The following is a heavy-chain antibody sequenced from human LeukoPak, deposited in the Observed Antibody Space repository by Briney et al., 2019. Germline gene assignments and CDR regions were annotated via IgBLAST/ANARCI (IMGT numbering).Heavy chain of an antibody. CDR2: ISAYNGNT. CDR1: GYTFTSYG. J-gene: IGHJ4*02. CDR3: ARDQGIGDGYTGFDY. Sequence: ASVKVSCKASGYTFTSYGISWVRQAPGQGLEWMGWISAYNGNTNYAQKLQGRVTMTTDTSTSTAYMELRSLRSDDTAVYYCARDQGIGDGYTGFDYWGQGTLVTVSS. V-gene: IGHV1-18*01. D-gene: IGHD5-24*01.